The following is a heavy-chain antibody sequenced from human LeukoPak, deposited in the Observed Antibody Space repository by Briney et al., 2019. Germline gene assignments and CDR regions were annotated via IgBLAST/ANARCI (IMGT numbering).Heavy chain of an antibody. J-gene: IGHJ5*02. D-gene: IGHD3-9*01. CDR3: ARVVRGYFEFVSSWFDP. V-gene: IGHV3-11*01. Sequence: GGSLRLSCAASGFTFSDYYVSWIRQAPGKGLEWVSYISSSGSTIYYADSVKGRFTISRDNAKNSLYLQMNSLRAEDTAVYYCARVVRGYFEFVSSWFDPWGQGTLVTVSS. CDR2: ISSSGSTI. CDR1: GFTFSDYY.